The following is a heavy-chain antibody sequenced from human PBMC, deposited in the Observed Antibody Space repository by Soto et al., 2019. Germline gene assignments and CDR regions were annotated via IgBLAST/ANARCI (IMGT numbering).Heavy chain of an antibody. D-gene: IGHD4-4*01. Sequence: GWSLRLSCAASGFTLSSYAMSWVRQAPGKGLEWVSAISGSGGSTYYADSVKGRFTISRDNSKNTLYLQMNSLRAEDTAVYYCAKAEYSKGFSRSLFDYWGQGTLVTVSS. V-gene: IGHV3-23*01. CDR2: ISGSGGST. J-gene: IGHJ4*01. CDR3: AKAEYSKGFSRSLFDY. CDR1: GFTLSSYA.